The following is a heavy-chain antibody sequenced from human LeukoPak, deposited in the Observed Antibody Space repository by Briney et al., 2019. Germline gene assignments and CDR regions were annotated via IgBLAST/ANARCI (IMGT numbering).Heavy chain of an antibody. CDR3: ARAYYDILTGYVWFDP. J-gene: IGHJ5*02. D-gene: IGHD3-9*01. CDR1: GGTFSSYT. V-gene: IGHV1-69*02. CDR2: IIPILGIA. Sequence: SVKVSCKASGGTFSSYTISWVRQAPGQGLEWMGRIIPILGIANYAQKFQGRVTITADKSTSTAYMELSSLRSEDTAVYYCARAYYDILTGYVWFDPWGQGILVTVSS.